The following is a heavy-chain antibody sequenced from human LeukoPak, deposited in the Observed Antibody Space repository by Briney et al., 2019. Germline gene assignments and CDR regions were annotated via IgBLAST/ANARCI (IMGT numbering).Heavy chain of an antibody. CDR1: GGSISSSSYY. CDR2: IYYSRST. CDR3: ARLSYGSASG. Sequence: PSETLSLTCTVSGGSISSSSYYWGWIRQPPGKGLEWIGSIYYSRSTNYNPSLKSRVTISVDTSKNQFSLKLSSVTAADTAVYYCARLSYGSASGWGQGTLVTVSS. D-gene: IGHD3-10*01. J-gene: IGHJ4*02. V-gene: IGHV4-39*07.